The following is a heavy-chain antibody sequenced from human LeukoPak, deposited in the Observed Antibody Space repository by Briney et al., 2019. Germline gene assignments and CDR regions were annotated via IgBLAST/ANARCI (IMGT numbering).Heavy chain of an antibody. V-gene: IGHV5-51*01. CDR3: VRQKDYSHYFDY. J-gene: IGHJ4*02. CDR2: IYPGDSDT. CDR1: GNRSTNYW. Sequence: GESPQISCKGSGNRSTNYWIGCVRQMPGKSLEWMGTIYPGDSDTSYSPSFQGQVTISVDKSISTAYLQWSSLKASDTAMYYCVRQKDYSHYFDYWGQGTLVTVSS. D-gene: IGHD4-11*01.